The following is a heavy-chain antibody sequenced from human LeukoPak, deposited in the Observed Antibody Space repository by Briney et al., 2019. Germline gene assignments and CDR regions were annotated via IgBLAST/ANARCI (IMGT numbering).Heavy chain of an antibody. CDR3: ARGRVSIAVAGTWFDY. V-gene: IGHV1-69*04. J-gene: IGHJ4*02. CDR2: IIPILGIA. Sequence: SVKVSCKASGGTFSSYAISWVRQAPGQGLEWMGRIIPILGIANYAQKFQGRVTITADKSTSTAYMELSSLRSEDTAVYYCARGRVSIAVAGTWFDYWGQGTLVTVSS. D-gene: IGHD6-19*01. CDR1: GGTFSSYA.